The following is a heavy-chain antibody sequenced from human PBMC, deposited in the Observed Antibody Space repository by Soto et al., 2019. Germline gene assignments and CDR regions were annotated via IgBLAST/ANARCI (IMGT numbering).Heavy chain of an antibody. Sequence: EVQLVESGGGLVQPGGSQRLSCAASGFTFSTYNMNWVRQAPGKGLEWVSDISDSSSAISYADSVKGRFTISRDNAKNSLYLQMNSLRAEDTAVYYCARSVVGGYRALDLWGQGTRVTVSS. CDR3: ARSVVGGYRALDL. D-gene: IGHD3-16*02. V-gene: IGHV3-48*01. J-gene: IGHJ3*01. CDR2: ISDSSSAI. CDR1: GFTFSTYN.